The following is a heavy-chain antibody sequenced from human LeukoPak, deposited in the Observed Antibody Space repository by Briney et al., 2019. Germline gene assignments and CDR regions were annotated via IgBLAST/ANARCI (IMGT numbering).Heavy chain of an antibody. D-gene: IGHD2-15*01. Sequence: SGGSLRLSCAASAFTFSNAWMNWVRQAPGKGLEWVGRIKSKTDGGTTDYAAPVKGRFTISRDDSKNTLYLQMNSLKTEDTAVYYCTTEERVSSGYCGGGSCYIDYWGQGTLVTVSS. CDR2: IKSKTDGGTT. J-gene: IGHJ4*02. CDR3: TTEERVSSGYCGGGSCYIDY. V-gene: IGHV3-15*01. CDR1: AFTFSNAW.